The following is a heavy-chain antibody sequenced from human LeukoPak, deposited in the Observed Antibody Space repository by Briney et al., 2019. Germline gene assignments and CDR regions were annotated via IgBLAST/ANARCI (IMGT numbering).Heavy chain of an antibody. J-gene: IGHJ6*03. CDR3: ATNQMWGGLYYHY. V-gene: IGHV4-4*09. Sequence: SETLSLTCTLSGGSISRYYWSWIRQPAGKGLEWVGCIHTSGSTSYNPSLKSRVTMSVDTSNNQFSLKLNSVTAADTAVYYCATNQMWGGLYYHY. D-gene: IGHD3-16*01. CDR2: IHTSGST. CDR1: GGSISRYY.